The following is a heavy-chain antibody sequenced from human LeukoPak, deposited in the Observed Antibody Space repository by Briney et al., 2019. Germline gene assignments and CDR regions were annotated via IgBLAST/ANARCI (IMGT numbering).Heavy chain of an antibody. J-gene: IGHJ5*02. Sequence: GESLKISCKVSGYSFTSYWIGWVRQMPGKGLECMGIIYPGDSDTRYSPSFQGQVTISADKSISTAYLQWSSLKASDTAMYYCARQRGYCSSTSCPTNYFDPWGQGTLVTVSS. CDR3: ARQRGYCSSTSCPTNYFDP. V-gene: IGHV5-51*01. CDR2: IYPGDSDT. CDR1: GYSFTSYW. D-gene: IGHD2-2*01.